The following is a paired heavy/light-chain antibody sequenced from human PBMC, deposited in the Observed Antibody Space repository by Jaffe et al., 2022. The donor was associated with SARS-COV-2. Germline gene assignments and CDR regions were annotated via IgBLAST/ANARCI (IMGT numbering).Heavy chain of an antibody. J-gene: IGHJ4*02. CDR2: INGDETSI. CDR3: VRKTGTTSRNEL. Sequence: EVQLAESGGGLVQPGGSLRLSCTASGFTFSSYWMYWVRQAPGKGLVCVSRINGDETSISYAASVKGRFTISRDNAKNTLHLQMNSLRAEDTAVYYCVRKTGTTSRNELWGQGTLVTVSS. V-gene: IGHV3-74*01. CDR1: GFTFSSYW. D-gene: IGHD1-7*01.
Light chain of an antibody. CDR2: EVS. V-gene: IGLV2-14*01. CDR3: SSYTISSFWV. J-gene: IGLJ3*02. Sequence: QSALTQPASVSGSPGQSITLSCTGINSDVKFYNYVSWYQQHPGKAPKLMIFEVSDRPSGVPDRFSGSRSGNTASLTISGLQAEDEADYYCSSYTISSFWVFGGGTKLTVL. CDR1: NSDVKFYNY.